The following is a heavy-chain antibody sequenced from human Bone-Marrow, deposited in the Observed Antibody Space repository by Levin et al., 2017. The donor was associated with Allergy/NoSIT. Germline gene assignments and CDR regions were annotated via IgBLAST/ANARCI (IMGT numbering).Heavy chain of an antibody. V-gene: IGHV1-24*01. CDR1: GYSLTDLS. D-gene: IGHD3-22*01. CDR3: TAGARGTYDTYDW. Sequence: ASVKVSCKVSGYSLTDLSMHWVRQAPGKGLEWMGSFDPEDGDTVYTQKLQGRVIMTEDTSTDTAYMELSSLKSEDTAMYYCTAGARGTYDTYDWWGQGTLVTVSS. CDR2: FDPEDGDT. J-gene: IGHJ4*02.